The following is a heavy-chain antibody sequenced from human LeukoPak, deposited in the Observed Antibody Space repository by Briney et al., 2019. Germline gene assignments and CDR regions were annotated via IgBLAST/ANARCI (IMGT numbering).Heavy chain of an antibody. CDR1: GYTFTSYD. Sequence: AXVKVSCKASGYTFTSYDINWVRQAAGQGREWMGWMNPNSGNTVHAQKLQGRVTMNRNTYKSTAYMELSSLRSEDTAVYYCARGDDSSGYYGYWGQGTLVTVSS. J-gene: IGHJ4*02. V-gene: IGHV1-8*01. CDR2: MNPNSGNT. D-gene: IGHD3-22*01. CDR3: ARGDDSSGYYGY.